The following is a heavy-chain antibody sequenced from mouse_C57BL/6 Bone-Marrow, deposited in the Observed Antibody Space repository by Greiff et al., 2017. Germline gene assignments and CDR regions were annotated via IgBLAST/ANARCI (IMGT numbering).Heavy chain of an antibody. CDR1: GYTFTSYW. V-gene: IGHV1-55*01. Sequence: QVQLQQPGAELVKPGASVKMSCKASGYTFTSYWITWVQQRPGQGLEWIGAIYAGSGSTNYHEKFKSQATLTVDKSSSTPYMQLSSLAAEDSAVYYCARFECYYGWFAYWGQGTLVTVSA. CDR2: IYAGSGST. D-gene: IGHD1-1*02. CDR3: ARFECYYGWFAY. J-gene: IGHJ3*01.